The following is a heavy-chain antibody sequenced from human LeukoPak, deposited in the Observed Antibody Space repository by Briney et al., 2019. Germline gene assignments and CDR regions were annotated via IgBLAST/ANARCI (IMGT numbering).Heavy chain of an antibody. D-gene: IGHD3-10*01. Sequence: SETLSLTCTVSGGSITSSSYYWGWIRQPPGKGLEWIGSFYYSGSTYYNPSLKRRVTISIDTSKNQFSLKLRSVTAADAALYFCARRAKSRAFDIWGQGTMVTVSS. J-gene: IGHJ3*02. CDR3: ARRAKSRAFDI. CDR2: FYYSGST. CDR1: GGSITSSSYY. V-gene: IGHV4-39*01.